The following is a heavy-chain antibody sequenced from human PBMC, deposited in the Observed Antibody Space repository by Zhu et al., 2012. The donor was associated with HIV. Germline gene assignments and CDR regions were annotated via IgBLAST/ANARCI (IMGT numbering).Heavy chain of an antibody. D-gene: IGHD3-10*01. CDR1: GGSICSGDYY. Sequence: QVQLQESGPGLVKPSQTLSLTCTVSGGSICSGDYYWSWIRQPPGKGLEWIAYIHHSGTTYYNPSLKSRLSISIDTSKNQFSLRLSSVSAADTAVYFCARADGSGTYYYYYMDVWGKGTTVTVSS. V-gene: IGHV4-30-4*08. J-gene: IGHJ6*03. CDR2: IHHSGTT. CDR3: ARADGSGTYYYYYMDV.